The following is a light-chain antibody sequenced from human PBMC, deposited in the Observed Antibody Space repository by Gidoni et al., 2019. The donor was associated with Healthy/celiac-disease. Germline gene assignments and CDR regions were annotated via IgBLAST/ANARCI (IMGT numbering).Light chain of an antibody. J-gene: IGKJ4*02. V-gene: IGKV1-33*01. CDR3: QQYDNLPLT. CDR1: QDSSNY. CDR2: DAS. Sequence: DIHMTPPPSSLSASVGDRVTITCQASQDSSNYLNWYQQQPGKAPKLLIYDASNLETGVPSRVSGSGSGTDFTFTSSSLQPEDIATYYCQQYDNLPLTFGGGTKVEIK.